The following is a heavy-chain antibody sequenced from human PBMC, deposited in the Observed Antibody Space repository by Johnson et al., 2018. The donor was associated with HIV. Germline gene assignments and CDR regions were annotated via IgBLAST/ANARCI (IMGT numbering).Heavy chain of an antibody. CDR1: GFTFSNYG. Sequence: QVQLVESGGGVVQPGGSLRLSCAASGFTFSNYGMHWVRQAPGKGLEWVAFIRYDGDITYYVDSVKGRFTISRDNSKNTLYLQMNSLRAEDTAVYFCARQTLRAFDIWGQGTMVTVSS. J-gene: IGHJ3*02. CDR2: IRYDGDIT. CDR3: ARQTLRAFDI. V-gene: IGHV3-30*02.